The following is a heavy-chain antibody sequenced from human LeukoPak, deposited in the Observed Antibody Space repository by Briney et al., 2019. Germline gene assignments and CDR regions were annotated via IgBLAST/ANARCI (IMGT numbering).Heavy chain of an antibody. Sequence: SETLSLTCAVYGGSFSGYYWSWIRQPPGKGLEWIGEINHSGSTNYNPSHKSRVTISVDTSKNQFPLKLSSVTAADTAVYYCAIALYGEVDYWGQGTLVTVSS. CDR1: GGSFSGYY. CDR3: AIALYGEVDY. J-gene: IGHJ4*02. D-gene: IGHD4-17*01. CDR2: INHSGST. V-gene: IGHV4-34*01.